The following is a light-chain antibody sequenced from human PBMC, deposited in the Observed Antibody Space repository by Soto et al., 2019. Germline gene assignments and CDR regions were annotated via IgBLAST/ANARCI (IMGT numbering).Light chain of an antibody. CDR1: QSVSSY. V-gene: IGKV3-11*01. CDR2: DAS. J-gene: IGKJ4*01. CDR3: QQRSNWPGLT. Sequence: EIVLTQSTATLSLSPGEGATLSCRASQSVSSYLAWYQQKPGQAPRLLIYDASNRATGIPARFSCSGSGTDFPLTISSLEPEDFAVYYCQQRSNWPGLTFGGGTKVEIK.